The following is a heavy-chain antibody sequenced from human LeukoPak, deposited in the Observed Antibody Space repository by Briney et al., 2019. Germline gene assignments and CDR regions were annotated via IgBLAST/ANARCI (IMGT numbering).Heavy chain of an antibody. Sequence: GGSLRLSCAASGFTFSSYWMHWVRQAPGKGLVWVSRINSDGSSTSYADSVKGRFTISRDNAKNTLYLQMNSLSAEDAAVYYCVKDDGWVQYANWGQGTLVTVSS. V-gene: IGHV3-74*01. D-gene: IGHD5-24*01. CDR1: GFTFSSYW. CDR2: INSDGSST. J-gene: IGHJ4*02. CDR3: VKDDGWVQYAN.